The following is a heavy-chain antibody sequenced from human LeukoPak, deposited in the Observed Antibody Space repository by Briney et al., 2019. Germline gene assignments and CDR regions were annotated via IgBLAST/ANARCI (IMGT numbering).Heavy chain of an antibody. CDR1: GGPISSYY. V-gene: IGHV4-4*07. Sequence: SETLSLTCTVSGGPISSYYWSWIRQPAGKGLEWIGRIYTSGSTNYNPSLKSRVTMSVDTSKNQFSLKLSSVTAADTAVYYCARDGGYCGGDCFVDVWGKGTTVTVSS. CDR2: IYTSGST. D-gene: IGHD2-21*02. J-gene: IGHJ6*04. CDR3: ARDGGYCGGDCFVDV.